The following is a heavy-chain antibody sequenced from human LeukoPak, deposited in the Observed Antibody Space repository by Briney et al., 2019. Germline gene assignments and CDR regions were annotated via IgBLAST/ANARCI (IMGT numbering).Heavy chain of an antibody. J-gene: IGHJ4*02. V-gene: IGHV4-59*13. CDR3: ARGGYGWLPFDY. CDR1: GGSISSYY. Sequence: AETLSLTCSVSGGSISSYYGSGIRQPRGEVREWRAYIYYSGSTNYTPSLKSRVTISVDTCKNQFTLKLSTVTAADTVVYYCARGGYGWLPFDYWGQGTLVTVSS. CDR2: IYYSGST. D-gene: IGHD3-16*01.